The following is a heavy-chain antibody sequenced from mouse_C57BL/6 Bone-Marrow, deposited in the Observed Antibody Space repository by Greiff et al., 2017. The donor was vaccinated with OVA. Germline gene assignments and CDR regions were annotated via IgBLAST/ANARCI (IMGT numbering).Heavy chain of an antibody. Sequence: VQLQESGPELVKPGASVKISCKASGYTFTDYYINWVKQRPGQGLEWIGWIFPGSGSTYYNEEFKGKATLTVDKSSSTAYMLLSSLTSEDSAVYFCARSGYYGSSYHFDYWGQGTTLTVSS. V-gene: IGHV1-75*01. D-gene: IGHD1-1*01. CDR1: GYTFTDYY. CDR2: IFPGSGST. J-gene: IGHJ2*01. CDR3: ARSGYYGSSYHFDY.